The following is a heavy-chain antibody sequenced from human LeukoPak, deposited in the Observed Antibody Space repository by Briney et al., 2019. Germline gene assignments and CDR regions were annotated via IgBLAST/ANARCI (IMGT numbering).Heavy chain of an antibody. CDR1: GFTFSSYW. Sequence: PGGSLRLSCAASGFTFSSYWMSWVRQAPGKGLEWVANIKQDGSEKDYVDSVKGRFTISRHNAKNSLYLQMNSLRAEDTAVYYCARALGWLPENYWGQGTLVTVSS. D-gene: IGHD5-24*01. V-gene: IGHV3-7*01. CDR2: IKQDGSEK. CDR3: ARALGWLPENY. J-gene: IGHJ4*02.